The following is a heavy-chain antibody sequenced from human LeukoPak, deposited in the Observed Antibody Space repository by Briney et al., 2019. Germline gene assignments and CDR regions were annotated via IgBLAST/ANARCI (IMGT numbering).Heavy chain of an antibody. D-gene: IGHD5-24*01. CDR2: IYPGDSDT. CDR3: PRQRDGSRARNYYYMDV. Sequence: GEYLKISCKGSGYNFTIYWIDWVRQMPGKGLEWMGIIYPGDSDTRYSPSFQGQVTISADKSINTAFLQWSSLKASDTAMYYCPRQRDGSRARNYYYMDVWGKGTTVTVSS. CDR1: GYNFTIYW. V-gene: IGHV5-51*01. J-gene: IGHJ6*03.